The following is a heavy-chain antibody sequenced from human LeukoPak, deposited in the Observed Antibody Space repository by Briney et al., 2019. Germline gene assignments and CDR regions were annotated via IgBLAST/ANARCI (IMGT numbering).Heavy chain of an antibody. CDR2: IIPIFGTA. J-gene: IGHJ6*03. CDR1: GGTFSSYA. V-gene: IGHV1-69*05. D-gene: IGHD3-3*01. CDR3: ARAGAYYDFWSGFSPYYYYMDV. Sequence: GASVKVSCKASGGTFSSYAISWVRQAPGQGLEWMGGIIPIFGTANYAQKFQGRVTITTDESTSTAYMELSSLRSEDTAVYYCARAGAYYDFWSGFSPYYYYMDVWGKGTTVTVSS.